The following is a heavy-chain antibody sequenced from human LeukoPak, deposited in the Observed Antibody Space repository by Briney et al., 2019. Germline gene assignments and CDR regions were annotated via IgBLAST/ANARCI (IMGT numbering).Heavy chain of an antibody. J-gene: IGHJ3*02. Sequence: ASVKVSCKASGGTFSSYAISWVRQAPGQGLEWMGGIIPIFGTANYAQKFQGRVTITADESTSTAYMELSSLRSEDTAVYYCARDPSSSEDYGGNSVHDAFDIWGQGTMVTVSS. D-gene: IGHD4-23*01. CDR2: IIPIFGTA. V-gene: IGHV1-69*13. CDR1: GGTFSSYA. CDR3: ARDPSSSEDYGGNSVHDAFDI.